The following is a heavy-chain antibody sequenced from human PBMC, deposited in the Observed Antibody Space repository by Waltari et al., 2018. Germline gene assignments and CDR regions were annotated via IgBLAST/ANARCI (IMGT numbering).Heavy chain of an antibody. Sequence: EVQLVESGGGLVQPGVSLRLSCEVAGFAFLTYWRHWVRQVPGKGLVWVARINSDGSTINYADSVKGRFTISRDNAKNTVYLQMNSLRVEDTAVYFCARVRLAHYDYFGFDVWGQGTTVTVSS. V-gene: IGHV3-74*01. CDR1: GFAFLTYW. D-gene: IGHD6-6*01. CDR2: INSDGSTI. CDR3: ARVRLAHYDYFGFDV. J-gene: IGHJ6*02.